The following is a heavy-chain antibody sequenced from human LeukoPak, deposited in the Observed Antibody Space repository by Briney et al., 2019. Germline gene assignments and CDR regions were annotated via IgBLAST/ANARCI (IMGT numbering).Heavy chain of an antibody. D-gene: IGHD6-19*01. V-gene: IGHV4-4*07. CDR1: GGSISGLY. CDR3: ARGYSTGWYYYDY. Sequence: SETLSLTCTVSGGSISGLYWSWIRQPAGMGLEWIGRIYTSGSTNYNPSLKSRVTMSVDTSKNQFSLKLSSVTAADTAVYYCARGYSTGWYYYDYWGQGTLVTVSS. CDR2: IYTSGST. J-gene: IGHJ4*02.